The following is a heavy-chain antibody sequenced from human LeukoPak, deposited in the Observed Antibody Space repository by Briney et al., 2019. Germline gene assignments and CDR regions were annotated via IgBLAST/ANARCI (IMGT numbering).Heavy chain of an antibody. V-gene: IGHV4-34*01. CDR3: ARAETSYDSSGYYYVVYAY. J-gene: IGHJ4*02. D-gene: IGHD3-22*01. CDR1: GGSFSGYY. CDR2: INHSGST. Sequence: PSETLSLTCAVYGGSFSGYYWSWIRQPPGKGLEWIGEINHSGSTNYNPSLKSRVTISVDTSKNQFSLKLSSVTAADTAVYYCARAETSYDSSGYYYVVYAYWGQGTLVTVSS.